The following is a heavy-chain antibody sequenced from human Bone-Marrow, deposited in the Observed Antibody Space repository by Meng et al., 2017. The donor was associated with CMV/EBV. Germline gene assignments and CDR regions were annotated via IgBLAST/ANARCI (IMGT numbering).Heavy chain of an antibody. Sequence: SVNVSCKASGYTFTGYYMHWARQAPGQGLEWMGWINPNSSGTNYAQKFQGRVTMTRDTSISTAYMELSRLRPDDTAVYYCARRSRISWAPLDYWGQGTLVTVSS. D-gene: IGHD2/OR15-2a*01. V-gene: IGHV1-2*02. J-gene: IGHJ4*02. CDR3: ARRSRISWAPLDY. CDR2: INPNSSGT. CDR1: GYTFTGYY.